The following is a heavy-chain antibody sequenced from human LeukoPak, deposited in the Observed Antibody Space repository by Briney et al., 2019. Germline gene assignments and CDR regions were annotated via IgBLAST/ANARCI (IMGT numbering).Heavy chain of an antibody. V-gene: IGHV4-59*10. Sequence: SETLSLTCAVYGGSFSGYYWSWIRQPPGKGLEWIGRIYTSGSTNYNPSLKSRVTMSVDTSKNQFSLKLSSVTAADTAVYYCAGVTAMVRGVMGFDYWGQGTLVTVSS. D-gene: IGHD3-10*01. J-gene: IGHJ4*02. CDR2: IYTSGST. CDR1: GGSFSGYY. CDR3: AGVTAMVRGVMGFDY.